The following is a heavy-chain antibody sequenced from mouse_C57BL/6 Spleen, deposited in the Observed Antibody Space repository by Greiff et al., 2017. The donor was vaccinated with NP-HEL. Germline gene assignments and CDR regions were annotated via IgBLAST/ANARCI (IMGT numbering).Heavy chain of an antibody. CDR1: GYTFTSYD. Sequence: QVHVKQSGPELVKPGASVKLSCKASGYTFTSYDINWGKQRPGKGLEWIGWIYPRNGSTKYNEKFKGKATLTVDKSSSTAYMELPSLPSEDSAVYFCSRVGYDYDNLFTYWGQGTLVTVSA. CDR2: IYPRNGST. J-gene: IGHJ3*01. D-gene: IGHD2-4*01. CDR3: SRVGYDYDNLFTY. V-gene: IGHV1-85*01.